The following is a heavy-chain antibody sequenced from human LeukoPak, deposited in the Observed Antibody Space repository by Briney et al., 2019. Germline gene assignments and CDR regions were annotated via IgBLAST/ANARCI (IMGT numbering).Heavy chain of an antibody. J-gene: IGHJ5*02. V-gene: IGHV4-38-2*02. CDR2: FHYSGST. Sequence: WIRQPPGKGLEWIGSFHYSGSTYYNPSLMSRVTISGDTSKNQFSLRLSSVTAADTAVYYCARAYCSSTSCYTEGWFDPWGQGTLVTVSS. CDR3: ARAYCSSTSCYTEGWFDP. D-gene: IGHD2-2*02.